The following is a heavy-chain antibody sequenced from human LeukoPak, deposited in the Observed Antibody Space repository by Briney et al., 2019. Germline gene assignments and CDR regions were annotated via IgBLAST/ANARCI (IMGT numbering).Heavy chain of an antibody. CDR3: ATGIAVAGTGAFDI. J-gene: IGHJ3*02. Sequence: GGSLRLSCAASGFAFSDYYMSWIRQAPGKGPEWVSYISSSSSYTNYADSVKGRFTISRDNAKNSLYLQMNSLRAEDTAVYYCATGIAVAGTGAFDIWGQGTMVTVSS. D-gene: IGHD6-19*01. CDR1: GFAFSDYY. CDR2: ISSSSSYT. V-gene: IGHV3-11*06.